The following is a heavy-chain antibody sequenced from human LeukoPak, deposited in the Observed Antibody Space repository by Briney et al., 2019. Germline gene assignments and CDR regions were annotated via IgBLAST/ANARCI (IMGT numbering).Heavy chain of an antibody. J-gene: IGHJ4*02. Sequence: PGGSLRLSCAVSGFTFSSHSMSWVRQAPGKGLEWISYISGSSTITYHADSVKGRFTISRDNAKKSLYLELNSLRDDDTAVYYCARDPRYCSGGSCLRFDYWGQGTLVSVSS. CDR1: GFTFSSHS. CDR2: ISGSSTIT. V-gene: IGHV3-48*02. D-gene: IGHD2-15*01. CDR3: ARDPRYCSGGSCLRFDY.